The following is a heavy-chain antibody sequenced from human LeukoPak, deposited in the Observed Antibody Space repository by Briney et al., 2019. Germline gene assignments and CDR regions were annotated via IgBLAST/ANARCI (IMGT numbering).Heavy chain of an antibody. V-gene: IGHV3-21*01. CDR3: ARGVATVSWWFDP. J-gene: IGHJ5*02. CDR2: ISSSSSYI. Sequence: AGGSLRLSCAASGFTFSSYSMNWVRQAPGKGLEWVSSISSSSSYIYYADSVKGRFTISRDNAKNSLYLQMNSLRAEDTAVYYCARGVATVSWWFDPWGQGTLVTVSS. CDR1: GFTFSSYS. D-gene: IGHD5-12*01.